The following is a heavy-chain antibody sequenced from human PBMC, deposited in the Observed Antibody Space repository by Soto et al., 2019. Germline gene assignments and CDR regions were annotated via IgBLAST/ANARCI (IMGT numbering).Heavy chain of an antibody. J-gene: IGHJ3*02. CDR1: GFTFSSYS. CDR3: ARELSVIAWLAFDI. CDR2: ISSSSSYI. D-gene: IGHD2-21*01. Sequence: GGSLRLSCAASGFTFSSYSMNWVRQAPGKGLEWVSSISSSSSYIYYADSVKGRFTISRDNAKNSLYLQMNSLRAEDTAVYYCARELSVIAWLAFDIWGQGTMVTV. V-gene: IGHV3-21*01.